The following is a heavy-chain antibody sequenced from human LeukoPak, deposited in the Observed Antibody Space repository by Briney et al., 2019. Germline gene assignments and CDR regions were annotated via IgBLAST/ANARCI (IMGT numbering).Heavy chain of an antibody. J-gene: IGHJ5*02. CDR3: ARDSPGQFDP. V-gene: IGHV3-30-3*01. CDR1: GFTFSSYA. Sequence: HPGRSLRLSCAASGFTFSSYAMHWVRQAPGKGLEWVAVISYDGSNKYYADSVKGRFTISRDNSKNTLYLQMNSLRAEDTAVYYCARDSPGQFDPWGQGTLVTVSS. CDR2: ISYDGSNK.